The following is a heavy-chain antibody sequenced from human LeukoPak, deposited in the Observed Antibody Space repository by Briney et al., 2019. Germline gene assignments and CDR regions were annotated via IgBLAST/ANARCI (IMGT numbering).Heavy chain of an antibody. D-gene: IGHD1-7*01. Sequence: GASVKVSCKASGYTFTSYGISWVRQAPGQGLEWMGWISAYNGNTNYAQKLQGRVTMTTDTSTSTAYMELRSLRSDDTAVYYCAREGRTTDCYYGMDVWGQGTTVTVSS. CDR3: AREGRTTDCYYGMDV. CDR2: ISAYNGNT. CDR1: GYTFTSYG. V-gene: IGHV1-18*01. J-gene: IGHJ6*02.